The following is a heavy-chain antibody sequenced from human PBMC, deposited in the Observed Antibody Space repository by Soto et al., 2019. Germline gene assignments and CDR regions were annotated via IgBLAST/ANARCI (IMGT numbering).Heavy chain of an antibody. J-gene: IGHJ4*02. CDR3: ARSGWELNGGDY. CDR2: INPNSGGT. D-gene: IGHD1-26*01. Sequence: ASVKVSCKASGYTFTGYYMHWVRQAPGQGLEWMGWINPNSGGTNYAQKFQGRVTTTRDTSISTAYMELSRLRSDDTAVYYCARSGWELNGGDYWGQGTLVTVSS. V-gene: IGHV1-2*02. CDR1: GYTFTGYY.